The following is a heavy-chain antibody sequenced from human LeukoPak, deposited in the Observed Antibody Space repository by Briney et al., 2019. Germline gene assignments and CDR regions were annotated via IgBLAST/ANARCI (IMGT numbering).Heavy chain of an antibody. D-gene: IGHD3-3*01. Sequence: GEPLKISCKGSGYRFTNYWIGWVRQMPGKGLEWMGIIFPGDSHTRYSPSFQGQVTMSADKSISTAYLQWSSLRASDTAMYYCARSSVNWFDPWGQGTLVTVSS. CDR2: IFPGDSHT. CDR1: GYRFTNYW. CDR3: ARSSVNWFDP. J-gene: IGHJ5*02. V-gene: IGHV5-51*01.